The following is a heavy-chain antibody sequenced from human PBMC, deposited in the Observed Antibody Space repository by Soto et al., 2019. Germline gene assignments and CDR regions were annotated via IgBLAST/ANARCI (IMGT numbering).Heavy chain of an antibody. D-gene: IGHD4-4*01. Sequence: GVSLRLSCAASGFTFSIYCMHWVNQAPGKGLVWVSRINSDGSSTSYADSVKGRFTISRDNAKNTLYLQMNSLRAEDTAVYYCAREGEDYSNYAYWGQGTLVTVSS. J-gene: IGHJ4*02. V-gene: IGHV3-74*01. CDR1: GFTFSIYC. CDR2: INSDGSST. CDR3: AREGEDYSNYAY.